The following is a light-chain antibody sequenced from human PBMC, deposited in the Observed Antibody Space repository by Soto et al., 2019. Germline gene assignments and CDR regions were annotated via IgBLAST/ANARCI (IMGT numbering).Light chain of an antibody. J-gene: IGLJ1*01. CDR2: EVV. CDR1: KXDIGVYDF. CDR3: DSYTSSRAYV. V-gene: IGLV2-8*01. Sequence: QSVLTQPPSASGSPGQSVTICCTGTKXDIGVYDFVSWYQHHPGKAPRLIIYEVVQRPSGVPDRFSGSKSGNTASLTVSGLQAADEADYFCDSYTSSRAYVFGIGTKVTVL.